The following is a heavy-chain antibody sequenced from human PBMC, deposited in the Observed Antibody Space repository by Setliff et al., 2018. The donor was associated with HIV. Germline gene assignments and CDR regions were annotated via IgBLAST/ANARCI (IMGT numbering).Heavy chain of an antibody. CDR3: ARDYYDSSGYIFFPGLPDY. CDR2: IIPIFGTA. CDR1: GGTFSNYG. V-gene: IGHV1-69*05. Sequence: ASVKVSCKAYGGTFSNYGISWVRQAPGQGLEWMGGIIPIFGTANYAQKFQGRVTITTDESTSTAYMELSSLRSDDTAVYYCARDYYDSSGYIFFPGLPDYWGQGTLVTVSS. D-gene: IGHD3-22*01. J-gene: IGHJ4*02.